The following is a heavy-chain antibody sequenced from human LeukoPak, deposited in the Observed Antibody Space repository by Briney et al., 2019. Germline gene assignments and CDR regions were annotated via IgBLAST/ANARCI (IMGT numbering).Heavy chain of an antibody. CDR3: ARVRDGYFDY. Sequence: PGGSLRLSCAASGFTFSSYAMSWVRQAPGKGLEWVSTISGSGGSTYYADFVKGRFTISRDNSKSTLFLQMNSLRAEDTAVYYCARVRDGYFDYWGQGTLVTVSS. V-gene: IGHV3-23*01. CDR1: GFTFSSYA. D-gene: IGHD5-24*01. CDR2: ISGSGGST. J-gene: IGHJ4*02.